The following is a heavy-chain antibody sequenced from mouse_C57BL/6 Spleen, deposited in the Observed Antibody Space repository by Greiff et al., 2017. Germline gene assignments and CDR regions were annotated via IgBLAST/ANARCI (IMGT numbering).Heavy chain of an antibody. CDR3: ARGGYDDAMDY. CDR2: INPSNGGT. Sequence: QVQLKQSGTELVKPGASVKLSCKASGYTFTSYWMHWAKQRPGQGLEWIGNINPSNGGTNYNEKFKSKATLTVDKSSSTAYMQLSSLTSEDSAVYYCARGGYDDAMDYWGQGTSVTVSS. J-gene: IGHJ4*01. D-gene: IGHD2-2*01. V-gene: IGHV1-53*01. CDR1: GYTFTSYW.